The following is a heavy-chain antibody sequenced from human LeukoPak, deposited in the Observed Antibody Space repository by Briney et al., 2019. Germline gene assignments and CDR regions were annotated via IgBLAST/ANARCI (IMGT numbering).Heavy chain of an antibody. CDR2: IWYDGSNT. CDR1: GFTFSSYG. Sequence: GSLRLPCAASGFTFSSYGMHRVRQAPGKGLERVAMIWYDGSNTYYADSVKGRFTISRDNSKTTLFLQMDSVRAEDGAVYYCARDRSSSHFDYWGQGTLATVSS. D-gene: IGHD6-6*01. J-gene: IGHJ4*02. CDR3: ARDRSSSHFDY. V-gene: IGHV3-33*01.